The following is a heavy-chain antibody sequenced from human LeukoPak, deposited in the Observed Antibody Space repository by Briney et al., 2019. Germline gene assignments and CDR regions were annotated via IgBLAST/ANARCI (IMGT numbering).Heavy chain of an antibody. Sequence: PGGSLTLYCAASAFTFSGFAVQWLRPASGEGREWVGRIISKATRYAPGYAASVKGRLTISRDDSKSTAYLQMNSLKTEDTAVYYCTRHFDSSGYYYVGFDYWGQGTLVTVSS. CDR1: AFTFSGFA. CDR2: IISKATRYAP. V-gene: IGHV3-73*01. J-gene: IGHJ4*02. CDR3: TRHFDSSGYYYVGFDY. D-gene: IGHD3-22*01.